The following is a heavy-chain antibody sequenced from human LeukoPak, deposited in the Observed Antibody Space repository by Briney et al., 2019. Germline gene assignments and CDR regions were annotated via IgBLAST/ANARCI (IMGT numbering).Heavy chain of an antibody. CDR1: GFTFSSYE. Sequence: GGSLRLSCAASGFTFSSYEMNWVRQAPGKGLEWVSYISSSGSTIYYADSVKGRFTISRDDAKNSLYLQMNSLKTEDTAVYYCTREGAAAAYGMDVWGQGTTVTVSS. V-gene: IGHV3-48*03. CDR2: ISSSGSTI. D-gene: IGHD6-13*01. CDR3: TREGAAAAYGMDV. J-gene: IGHJ6*02.